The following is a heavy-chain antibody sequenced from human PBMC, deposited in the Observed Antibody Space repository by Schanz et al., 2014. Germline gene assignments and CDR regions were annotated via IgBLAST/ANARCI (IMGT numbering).Heavy chain of an antibody. CDR2: VSRSTPDI. CDR3: ARLDPYCRSGTCSRAFDI. V-gene: IGHV3-48*04. D-gene: IGHD2-15*01. CDR1: GFTFSSYS. Sequence: EVQLVESGGGLVQPGGSLRLSCTASGFTFSSYSMNWVRQAPGKGLEWVSYVSRSTPDIYYADSVKGRFTISRDSSKNTLFLQMNSLRTEDTAVYYCARLDPYCRSGTCSRAFDIWGQGTLVTVSS. J-gene: IGHJ4*02.